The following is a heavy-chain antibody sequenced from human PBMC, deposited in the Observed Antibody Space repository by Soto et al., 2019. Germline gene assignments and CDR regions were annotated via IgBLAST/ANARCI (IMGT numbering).Heavy chain of an antibody. J-gene: IGHJ6*02. CDR3: AKDQLAEQLGYYYGMDV. CDR1: GFTFDDYT. CDR2: ISWDGGST. V-gene: IGHV3-43*01. D-gene: IGHD6-13*01. Sequence: GGSLRLSCAASGFTFDDYTMHWVRQAPGKGLEWVSLISWDGGSTYYADSVKGRFTISRDNSKNSLYLQMNSLRTEDTALYYCAKDQLAEQLGYYYGMDVWGQGTTVTVSS.